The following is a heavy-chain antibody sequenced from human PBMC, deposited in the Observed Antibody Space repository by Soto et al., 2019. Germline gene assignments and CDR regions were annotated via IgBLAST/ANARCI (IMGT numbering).Heavy chain of an antibody. J-gene: IGHJ4*02. V-gene: IGHV3-30*03. CDR3: ARHLPLYCRGVCNFDF. CDR1: GFIFSRYG. Sequence: QVQLVESGGGVVQSGGSLRLSCGGSGFIFSRYGMNWVRQAPGKGLEWVTGISYDGGERFYADSVKGRFTISRDNSKNRLDLQMSSLRPEDTALYYCARHLPLYCRGVCNFDFWGQGTLVIVSS. CDR2: ISYDGGER. D-gene: IGHD2-15*01.